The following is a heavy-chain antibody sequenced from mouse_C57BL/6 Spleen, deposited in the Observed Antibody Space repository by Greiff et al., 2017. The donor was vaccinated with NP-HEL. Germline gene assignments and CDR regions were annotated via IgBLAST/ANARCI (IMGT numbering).Heavy chain of an antibody. CDR1: GYSITSGYY. Sequence: EVQVVESGPGLVKPSQSLSLTCSVTGYSITSGYYWNWIRRFPGNKLEWMGYISYDGSNNYNPSLKNRISITRDTSKNQFFLKLNSVTTEDTATYYCARAVEQLRLQAWFAYWGQGTLVTVSA. CDR3: ARAVEQLRLQAWFAY. V-gene: IGHV3-6*01. D-gene: IGHD3-2*02. J-gene: IGHJ3*01. CDR2: ISYDGSN.